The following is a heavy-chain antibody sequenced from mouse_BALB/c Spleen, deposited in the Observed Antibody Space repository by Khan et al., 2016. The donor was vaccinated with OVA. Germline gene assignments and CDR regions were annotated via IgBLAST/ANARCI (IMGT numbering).Heavy chain of an antibody. CDR3: TREEALYYFDY. CDR1: GYVFTSYW. Sequence: QVQLQQPGAELVRPGASVKLSCKTSGYVFTSYWIHWVKQRSGQGLEWIARIYPGTDNTYYNEKLKDKATLTADKSSSTAYMQLSSLKSEDSAVYFCTREEALYYFDYGGQGTTLTVSS. J-gene: IGHJ2*01. V-gene: IGHV1S132*01. CDR2: IYPGTDNT. D-gene: IGHD3-2*02.